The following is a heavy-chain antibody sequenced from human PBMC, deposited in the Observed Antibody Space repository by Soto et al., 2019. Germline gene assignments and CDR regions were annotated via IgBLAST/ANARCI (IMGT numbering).Heavy chain of an antibody. Sequence: QXQLXESGPGLVKPSETLSLTCTVSGGSISSYYWSWIRQPPGKGLEWIGYIYYSGSTNYNPSLKSRVTISVDTSKNQFSLKLSSVTAADTAVYYCARAPSSSSLYYYGMDVWGQGTTVTVSS. J-gene: IGHJ6*02. CDR1: GGSISSYY. CDR3: ARAPSSSSLYYYGMDV. V-gene: IGHV4-59*01. CDR2: IYYSGST. D-gene: IGHD6-13*01.